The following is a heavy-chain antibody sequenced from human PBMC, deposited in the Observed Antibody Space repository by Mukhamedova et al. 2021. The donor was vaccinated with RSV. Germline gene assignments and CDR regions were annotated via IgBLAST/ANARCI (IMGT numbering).Heavy chain of an antibody. Sequence: GLTFSGYGMHWVRQAPSKGLAWVAAISYDGSNDYYADSVKGRFTISRDNSKNTLYLQMNNLREEDTAVYYCAQGRQLLPFDHWGQ. V-gene: IGHV3-30*18. CDR3: AQGRQLLPFDH. D-gene: IGHD1-26*01. CDR1: GLTFSGYG. CDR2: ISYDGSND. J-gene: IGHJ4*02.